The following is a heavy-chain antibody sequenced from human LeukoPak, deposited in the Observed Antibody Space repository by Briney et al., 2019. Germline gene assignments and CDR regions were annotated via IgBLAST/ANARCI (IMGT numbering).Heavy chain of an antibody. CDR3: ARDPEGIAVAGTLDY. CDR1: GFTFSSYA. J-gene: IGHJ4*02. D-gene: IGHD6-19*01. Sequence: GGPLRLSCAASGFTFSSYAMHWVRQAPGKGLEWVAVISYDGSNKYYADSVKGRFTISRDNSKNTLYLQMNSLRAEDTAVYYCARDPEGIAVAGTLDYWGQGTLVTVSS. V-gene: IGHV3-30*04. CDR2: ISYDGSNK.